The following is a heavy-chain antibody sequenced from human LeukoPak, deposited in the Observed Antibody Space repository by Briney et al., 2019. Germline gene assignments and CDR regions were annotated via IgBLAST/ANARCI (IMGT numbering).Heavy chain of an antibody. V-gene: IGHV1-18*04. CDR3: ARDLEIQPWLGTCDAFDI. J-gene: IGHJ3*02. CDR1: GYTFTSYG. Sequence: ASVKVSCKASGYTFTSYGISWVRQAPGQGLEWMGWISAYNGNTNYAQKLQGRVTMTTDTSTSTAYMELRSLRSDDTAVYYCARDLEIQPWLGTCDAFDIWGQGTMVTVSS. D-gene: IGHD5-18*01. CDR2: ISAYNGNT.